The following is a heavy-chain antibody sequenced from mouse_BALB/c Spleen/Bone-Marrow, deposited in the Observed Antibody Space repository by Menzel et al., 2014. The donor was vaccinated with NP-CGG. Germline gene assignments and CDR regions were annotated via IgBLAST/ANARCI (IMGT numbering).Heavy chain of an antibody. V-gene: IGHV1S81*02. J-gene: IGHJ2*01. CDR1: GYTFTSYW. D-gene: IGHD1-1*01. CDR3: ARRTTTVVATDY. Sequence: VKLMESGAELVKPGASVKLSCKASGYTFTSYWMHWVKQRPGQGLEWIGEINPSNGRTNYNEKFKSKATLTVDKSSSTAYMQLSSLTSEDSTVYYCARRTTTVVATDYWGQGTPLTVSS. CDR2: INPSNGRT.